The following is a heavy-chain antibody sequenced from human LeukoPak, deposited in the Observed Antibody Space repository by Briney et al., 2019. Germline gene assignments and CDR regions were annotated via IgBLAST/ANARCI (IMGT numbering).Heavy chain of an antibody. V-gene: IGHV3-30*02. CDR3: AKSIAVAGFGGGRIFDY. CDR1: GFTFNNYG. CDR2: IRYDGSDK. Sequence: PGGSLRLSCAASGFTFNNYGMHWVRQAPGKGLEWVAFIRYDGSDKFYADSVKGRFTISRDNSKIALYLQMNSLRAEDTAVCYCAKSIAVAGFGGGRIFDYWGQGTLVTVSS. D-gene: IGHD6-19*01. J-gene: IGHJ4*02.